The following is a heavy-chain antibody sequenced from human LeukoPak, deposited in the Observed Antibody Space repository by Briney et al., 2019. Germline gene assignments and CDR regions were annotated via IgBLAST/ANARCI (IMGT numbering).Heavy chain of an antibody. J-gene: IGHJ4*02. V-gene: IGHV3-23*01. CDR3: AKGQDYGDYILGYYFDY. D-gene: IGHD4-17*01. CDR2: ISGSGGST. Sequence: GGSLRLSCAASGFSFSTYALSWVRQAPGKGLEWVSTISGSGGSTYYAATVKGRFTISRDNSKNTLYLQMNSLRAEDTAVYYCAKGQDYGDYILGYYFDYWGQGTLVTVSS. CDR1: GFSFSTYA.